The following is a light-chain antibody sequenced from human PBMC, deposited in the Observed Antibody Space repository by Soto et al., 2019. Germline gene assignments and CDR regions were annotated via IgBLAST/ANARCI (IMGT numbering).Light chain of an antibody. CDR2: DAS. V-gene: IGKV3-11*01. J-gene: IGKJ2*01. Sequence: EIVLTQSPATLSLSPGERATVSCRASQSVSSYLAWSQKRPGQAPRLLIYDASNRATGIPARFSGSGSGTDFPLTISSLAPEDFAVYYCQQRSNWPRYTFGQGTKLEIK. CDR3: QQRSNWPRYT. CDR1: QSVSSY.